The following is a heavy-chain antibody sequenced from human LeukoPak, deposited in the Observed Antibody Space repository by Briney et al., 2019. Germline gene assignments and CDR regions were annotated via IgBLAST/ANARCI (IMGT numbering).Heavy chain of an antibody. CDR3: ATLRGASTAVFDS. D-gene: IGHD2-21*02. CDR2: IHYSGAT. J-gene: IGHJ4*02. V-gene: IGHV4-59*08. Sequence: PSETLSLTCTVSGGSLNYDYWSWIRQSPGKRLEWIGYIHYSGATNYSPSLNSRVTISVDTSKNQFFLKLSSVTAADTALYYCATLRGASTAVFDSWGQGTLVTVSS. CDR1: GGSLNYDY.